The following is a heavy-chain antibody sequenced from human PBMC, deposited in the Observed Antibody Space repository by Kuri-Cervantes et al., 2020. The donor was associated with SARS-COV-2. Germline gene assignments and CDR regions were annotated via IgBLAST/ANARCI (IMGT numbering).Heavy chain of an antibody. CDR3: ARRSPQSYYYGMDV. J-gene: IGHJ6*02. Sequence: SETLSLTCAVYGGSFSSYYWDWIRQPPGKGLEWIGSIYYSGSTYYNPSLKSRVTISVDTSKNQFSLNLTSVTAADSAVFYCARRSPQSYYYGMDVWGQGTTVTVSS. CDR1: GGSFSSYY. V-gene: IGHV4-39*01. CDR2: IYYSGST.